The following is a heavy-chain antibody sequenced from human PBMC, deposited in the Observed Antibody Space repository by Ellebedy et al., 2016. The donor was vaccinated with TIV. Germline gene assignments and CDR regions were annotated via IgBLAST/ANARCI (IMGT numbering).Heavy chain of an antibody. Sequence: ASVKVSXXASGYTFTTFDINWVRQATGQGLEWMGWLSPNSGNTGSAQKFQGRVTMTMNTSISTAYMELNSLTSEDTAVYYCARGNFGSGSQGGSWGQGTLVIVSS. CDR3: ARGNFGSGSQGGS. V-gene: IGHV1-8*01. CDR2: LSPNSGNT. D-gene: IGHD3-10*01. J-gene: IGHJ5*02. CDR1: GYTFTTFD.